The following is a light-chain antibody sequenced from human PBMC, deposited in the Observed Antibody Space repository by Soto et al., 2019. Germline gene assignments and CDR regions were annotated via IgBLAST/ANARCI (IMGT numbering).Light chain of an antibody. J-gene: IGLJ2*01. CDR3: CSYVGIRSVV. Sequence: QSALTQPASVSGSPGQSITISCTGTSSDIGSYNLVSWYQQYPGKSPKFILYEDSKRPTGVPNRFTGSKSGNTASLTISGLQAGEEAEYYCCSYVGIRSVVFGGGTKPPVL. CDR1: SSDIGSYNL. V-gene: IGLV2-23*01. CDR2: EDS.